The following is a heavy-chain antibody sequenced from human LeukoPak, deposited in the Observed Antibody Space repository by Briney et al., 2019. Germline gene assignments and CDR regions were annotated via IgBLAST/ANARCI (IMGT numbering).Heavy chain of an antibody. D-gene: IGHD2-2*01. CDR2: ISGSAGNT. Sequence: GGSLRLSCAASGFTFSSYAMSWVRQAPGKGLEWVSSISGSAGNTNYADSVKGRFTISRDTSKNTLYLQMNSLTAEDTAVYYCAKGGASSWCYFDCWGQGTLVTVSS. CDR1: GFTFSSYA. CDR3: AKGGASSWCYFDC. V-gene: IGHV3-23*01. J-gene: IGHJ4*02.